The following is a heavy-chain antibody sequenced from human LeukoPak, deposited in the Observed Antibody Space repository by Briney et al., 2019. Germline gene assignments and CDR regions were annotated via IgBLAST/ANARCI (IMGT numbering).Heavy chain of an antibody. CDR3: TRMTTGHDY. CDR2: INHSGYT. V-gene: IGHV4-34*01. J-gene: IGHJ4*02. D-gene: IGHD4-17*01. Sequence: SGTLSLTCAVSGVSFNDYYWSWVRQTPGKGLEWIGGINHSGYTNDSPSLKSRVTLSIDTSRKQFSLNLRSVTVADTGIYYCTRMTTGHDYWGQGTLVTVSS. CDR1: GVSFNDYY.